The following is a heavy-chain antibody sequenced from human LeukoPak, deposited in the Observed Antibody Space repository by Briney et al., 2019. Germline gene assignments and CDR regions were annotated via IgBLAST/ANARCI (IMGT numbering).Heavy chain of an antibody. J-gene: IGHJ6*02. CDR2: IFHNGNT. CDR1: GDSIISSSYY. V-gene: IGHV4-39*07. Sequence: SETLSLTCTVSGDSIISSSYYWGWIRQPPGKGLEWIGNIFHNGNTYYNPSLKSRVTISQDTSKNQFSLRLTSVTAADTAVYYCARVGRGLVPDYYYYYGMDVWGQGTTVTVSS. D-gene: IGHD1-26*01. CDR3: ARVGRGLVPDYYYYYGMDV.